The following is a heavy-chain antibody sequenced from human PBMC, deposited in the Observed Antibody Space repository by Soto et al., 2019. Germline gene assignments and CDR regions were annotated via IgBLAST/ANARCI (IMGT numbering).Heavy chain of an antibody. Sequence: RGSLRLSCAASGFTFSNAWMSWVRQAPGKGLEWVGRIKSKTDGGTTDYAAPVKGRFTISRDDSKNTLYLQMNSLKTEDTAVYYCTTDLVSLIGIPLERELQVGAFDIWGQGTMVTVSS. CDR1: GFTFSNAW. V-gene: IGHV3-15*01. CDR3: TTDLVSLIGIPLERELQVGAFDI. CDR2: IKSKTDGGTT. J-gene: IGHJ3*02. D-gene: IGHD1-26*01.